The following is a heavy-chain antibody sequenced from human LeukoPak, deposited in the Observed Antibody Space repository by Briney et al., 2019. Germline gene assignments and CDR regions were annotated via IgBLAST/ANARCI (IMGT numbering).Heavy chain of an antibody. CDR1: GFTFSSYA. J-gene: IGHJ4*02. V-gene: IGHV3-23*01. D-gene: IGHD2-2*01. CDR3: ARDQYQLLPEYYFDY. Sequence: PGGSLRLSCAASGFTFSSYAMSWVRQAPGKGLEWVSAISGSGGSTYYADSVKGRFTISRDNAKNSLYLQMNSLRAEDTAVYYCARDQYQLLPEYYFDYWGQGTLVTVSS. CDR2: ISGSGGST.